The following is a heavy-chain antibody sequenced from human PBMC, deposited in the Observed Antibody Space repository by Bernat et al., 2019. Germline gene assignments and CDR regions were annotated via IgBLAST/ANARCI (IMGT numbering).Heavy chain of an antibody. J-gene: IGHJ2*01. D-gene: IGHD3-16*01. CDR2: IYYSGST. Sequence: QVQLQESGPGLVKPSETLSLTCTVSGGSISSYYWSWIRQPPGNGLEWIGYIYYSGSTNYNPSLKSRVTISVDTSKNQFSLKLSSVTAADTAVYYCATLRALKRGNWYLDLWGRGTLVTVSS. V-gene: IGHV4-59*01. CDR3: ATLRALKRGNWYLDL. CDR1: GGSISSYY.